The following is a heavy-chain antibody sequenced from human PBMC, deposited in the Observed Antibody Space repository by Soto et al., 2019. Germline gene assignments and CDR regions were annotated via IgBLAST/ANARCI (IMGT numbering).Heavy chain of an antibody. D-gene: IGHD1-1*01. Sequence: SETLSLTCTVSGGSISSGGYYWSWIRQHPGKGLEWIGYVYFSGSTNYNPSLKSRVSISADMSKNQISLKLTSVTAADTAIYYCASVTVANEHSGFGPWGHGTLVT. CDR1: GGSISSGGYY. CDR2: VYFSGST. V-gene: IGHV4-61*08. CDR3: ASVTVANEHSGFGP. J-gene: IGHJ5*02.